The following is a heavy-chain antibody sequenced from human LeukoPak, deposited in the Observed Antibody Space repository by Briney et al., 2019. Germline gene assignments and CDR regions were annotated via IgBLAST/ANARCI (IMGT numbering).Heavy chain of an antibody. CDR2: ITASGGST. V-gene: IGHV3-23*01. D-gene: IGHD4-17*01. CDR1: GFTFSSYA. Sequence: PGGSLRLSCAASGFTFSSYAMSWVRQAPGKGLEWVSAITASGGSTYYADSVKGRFTISRDNSKNTLYLQMNSLRAEDTAVYYCARDSVTVNTFDIWGQGTMVTVSS. CDR3: ARDSVTVNTFDI. J-gene: IGHJ3*02.